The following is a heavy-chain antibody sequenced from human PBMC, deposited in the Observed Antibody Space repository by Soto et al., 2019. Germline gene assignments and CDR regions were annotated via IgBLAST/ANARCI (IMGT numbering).Heavy chain of an antibody. Sequence: GGSLRLSCAASGFTFSNAWMNWVRQAPGKGLEWVGRIKSKTDGGTTDYAAPVKGRFTISRDDSKNTLYLQMNSLKTEDTAVYYCTTGATYYDFWSGYSRIDYWGQGTLVTVSS. CDR2: IKSKTDGGTT. J-gene: IGHJ4*02. D-gene: IGHD3-3*01. V-gene: IGHV3-15*07. CDR1: GFTFSNAW. CDR3: TTGATYYDFWSGYSRIDY.